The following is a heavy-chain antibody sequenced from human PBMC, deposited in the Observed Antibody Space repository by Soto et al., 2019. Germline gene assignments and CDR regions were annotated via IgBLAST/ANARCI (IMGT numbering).Heavy chain of an antibody. CDR1: GYSFTSYW. CDR2: IYPGDSDT. Sequence: GESLKISCKGSGYSFTSYWIGWVRQMPGKGLEWMGIIYPGDSDTRYSPSFQGQVTISADKSISTAYLQWSSLKASDTAMYYCARQDYDFWSGYPWGWFDPWGQGTLVTVSS. J-gene: IGHJ5*02. D-gene: IGHD3-3*01. V-gene: IGHV5-51*01. CDR3: ARQDYDFWSGYPWGWFDP.